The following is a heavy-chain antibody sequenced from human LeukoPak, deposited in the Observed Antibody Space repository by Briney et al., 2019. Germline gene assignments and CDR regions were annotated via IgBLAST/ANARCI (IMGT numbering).Heavy chain of an antibody. V-gene: IGHV3-7*01. Sequence: GGSLRLSCTGSGFTFGDYAMSWVRQAPGKGLEWLANIKQDGSVKYYVDSVKGRFTISRDNAKNSLFLQMNSLRAEDTAVYYCARDVGWDSSLVTTTRSDYWGQGTLVTVSS. J-gene: IGHJ4*02. CDR1: GFTFGDYA. D-gene: IGHD2-21*02. CDR3: ARDVGWDSSLVTTTRSDY. CDR2: IKQDGSVK.